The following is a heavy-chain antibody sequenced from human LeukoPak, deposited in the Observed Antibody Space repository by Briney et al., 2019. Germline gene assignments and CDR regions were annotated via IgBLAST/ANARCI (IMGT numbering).Heavy chain of an antibody. Sequence: PSETLSLTCTVSGGSISSSSYYWGWIRQPPGKGLEWIGSIYYSGSTYYNPSLKSRVTISVDTSKNQFSLKLSSVTAADTAVYYCARVSPEGSYHTPFFDYWGQGTLVTVSS. J-gene: IGHJ4*02. CDR3: ARVSPEGSYHTPFFDY. V-gene: IGHV4-39*01. D-gene: IGHD1-26*01. CDR1: GGSISSSSYY. CDR2: IYYSGST.